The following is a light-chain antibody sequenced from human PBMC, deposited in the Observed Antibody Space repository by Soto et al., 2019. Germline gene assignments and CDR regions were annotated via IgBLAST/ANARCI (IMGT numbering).Light chain of an antibody. CDR1: QSVVNDY. J-gene: IGKJ4*01. CDR3: HQYCTSPFT. Sequence: ETVLTQSPGTLSLSPGERATLSCRASQSVVNDYLAWYQHKPGQAPRLLIYGASSRATSIPDRFSGSGSGTDFTLTISRLEPEDFVVYYCHQYCTSPFTFGGGTKVEIK. V-gene: IGKV3-20*01. CDR2: GAS.